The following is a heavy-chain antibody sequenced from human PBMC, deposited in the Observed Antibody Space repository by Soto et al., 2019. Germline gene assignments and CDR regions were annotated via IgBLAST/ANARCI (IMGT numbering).Heavy chain of an antibody. CDR1: GFSFENFG. CDR2: ISGSGFKK. J-gene: IGHJ5*02. Sequence: GGSLRLACAAYGFSFENFGMSWVRQAPGKGLEWISSISGSGFKKYYADSVKGRFNISRDNYKSTVYLELNNLSAEDTAVYHCAKNQGVELGTFATVERFDPWGKGAVVTV. CDR3: AKNQGVELGTFATVERFDP. D-gene: IGHD1-1*01. V-gene: IGHV3-23*01.